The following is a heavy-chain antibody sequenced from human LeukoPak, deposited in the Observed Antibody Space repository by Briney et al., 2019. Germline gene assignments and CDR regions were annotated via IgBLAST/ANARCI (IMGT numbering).Heavy chain of an antibody. CDR3: ARGPGGYCSSTSCYYYGMDV. D-gene: IGHD2-2*01. J-gene: IGHJ6*04. CDR1: GGSFSGYY. Sequence: PSETLSLTCAVYGGSFSGYYWSWLRQPPGKGLEWFGEINHSGSTNYKPPLKSRVTISVDTSKNQFSLKLSSVTAADTAVYYCARGPGGYCSSTSCYYYGMDVWGKGTTVTVSS. V-gene: IGHV4-34*01. CDR2: INHSGST.